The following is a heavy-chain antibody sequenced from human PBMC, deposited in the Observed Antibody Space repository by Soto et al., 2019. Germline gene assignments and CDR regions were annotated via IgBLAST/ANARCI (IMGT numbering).Heavy chain of an antibody. CDR1: GGSISGYY. J-gene: IGHJ5*02. V-gene: IGHV4-4*07. D-gene: IGHD5-18*01. CDR2: IYSDGTT. CDR3: ARDRGYRSGSFGS. Sequence: SETLSLTCIVSGGSISGYYWSWIRQPAGKELEWIGRIYSDGTTNYNPSLKGRGTMSVDTSKKQTSLKLTSVTAADTAMYYCARDRGYRSGSFGSWGQGVLVTVYS.